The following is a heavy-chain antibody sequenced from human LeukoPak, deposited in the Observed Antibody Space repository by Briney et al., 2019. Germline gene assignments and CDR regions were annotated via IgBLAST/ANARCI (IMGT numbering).Heavy chain of an antibody. V-gene: IGHV3-30-3*01. Sequence: GGSLRLSCATSGFTFSVYTMHWVRQAPGKGLEWVAVISYDGSKKYYADSVKGRFPISRGNSKNTLYLQMNSLRPEDTAVYYCARGDHYDSSAYSFYIDYWGQGTLVTVSS. CDR1: GFTFSVYT. CDR3: ARGDHYDSSAYSFYIDY. CDR2: ISYDGSKK. D-gene: IGHD3-22*01. J-gene: IGHJ4*02.